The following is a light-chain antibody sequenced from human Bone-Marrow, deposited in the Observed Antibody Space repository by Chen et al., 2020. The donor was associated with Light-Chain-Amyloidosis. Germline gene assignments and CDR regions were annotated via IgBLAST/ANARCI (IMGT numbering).Light chain of an antibody. J-gene: IGLJ1*01. CDR3: QAWDSSTGV. CDR1: KLGDTF. CDR2: QDG. Sequence: SFQLTQPPSVSVSPGQTASITCAGDKLGDTFACWYQQQSGQSPFLVIYQDGKRPSGIPERFSASQSGSTATLTVSGTRPMEEAYYSCQAWDSSTGVFGTGTKVTVL. V-gene: IGLV3-1*01.